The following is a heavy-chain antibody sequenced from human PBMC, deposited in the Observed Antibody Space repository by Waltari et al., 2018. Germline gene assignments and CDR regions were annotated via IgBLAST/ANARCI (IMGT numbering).Heavy chain of an antibody. CDR1: GGSISSNDYY. Sequence: QLQLQESGPGLVKPSETLSLTCSVSGGSISSNDYYWAWIRQPPGKGLEWIGSIYYSRSTYYNPSLRSRVTIYVETSKNQRSLKLSSVSAADTAVYYCARDIDMSFYYYIDVWGKGTTVTISS. J-gene: IGHJ6*03. CDR2: IYYSRST. V-gene: IGHV4-39*07. D-gene: IGHD3-10*01. CDR3: ARDIDMSFYYYIDV.